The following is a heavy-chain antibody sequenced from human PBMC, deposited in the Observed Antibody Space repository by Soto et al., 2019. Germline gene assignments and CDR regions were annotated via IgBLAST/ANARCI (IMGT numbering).Heavy chain of an antibody. V-gene: IGHV3-49*04. CDR2: IRSQAHGGTT. D-gene: IGHD3-22*01. J-gene: IGHJ6*02. CDR1: GFTLGAYA. Sequence: GSLRLSYTASGFTLGAYAMSWVRQAPGKGLEWGGFIRSQAHGGTTEYAESLKGRFTISSDDSKSIAYLQMNSLITEDTAVYYCTGAADYYDSSGPYYYGMDVWGQGTTVTVS. CDR3: TGAADYYDSSGPYYYGMDV.